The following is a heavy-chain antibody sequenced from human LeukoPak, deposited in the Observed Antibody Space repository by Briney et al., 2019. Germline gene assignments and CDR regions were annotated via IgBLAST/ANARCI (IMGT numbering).Heavy chain of an antibody. V-gene: IGHV3-74*01. CDR2: INSDGSIT. CDR1: GFTFTTYW. Sequence: GGSLRLSCAASGFTFTTYWMHWVRQAPGKGLVWVSHINSDGSITSYADSVKGRYTISRDNAKNTLYLQMNSLRAEDTAVYYCARDAVDTANAVWGQGTTVTVSS. CDR3: ARDAVDTANAV. D-gene: IGHD5-18*01. J-gene: IGHJ6*02.